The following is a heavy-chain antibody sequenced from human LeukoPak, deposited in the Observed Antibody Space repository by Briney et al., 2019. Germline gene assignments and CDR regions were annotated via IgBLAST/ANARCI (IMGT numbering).Heavy chain of an antibody. V-gene: IGHV3-23*01. Sequence: GGSLRLSCAASGFTFSSYAMSWVRQAPGKGLEWVSAISGSGGSTYYADSVKGRFTISRDNSKNTLYLQMNSLRAEDTAVYYCARAGGYYYDSSGYKSPPDYWGQGTLVTVSS. CDR3: ARAGGYYYDSSGYKSPPDY. D-gene: IGHD3-22*01. J-gene: IGHJ4*02. CDR2: ISGSGGST. CDR1: GFTFSSYA.